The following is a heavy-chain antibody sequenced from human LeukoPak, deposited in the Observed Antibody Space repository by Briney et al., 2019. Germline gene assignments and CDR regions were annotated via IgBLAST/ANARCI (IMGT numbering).Heavy chain of an antibody. Sequence: SETLSLTCTVSGGSISSYYWSWIRQPPGKGLEWIGYIYYSGSTNYNPSLKSRVTISVDTSKNQFSLKLSSVTAADTAVYYCAREDCGGDCYWPRDAFDIWGQGTMVTVSS. CDR1: GGSISSYY. J-gene: IGHJ3*02. CDR2: IYYSGST. D-gene: IGHD2-21*02. V-gene: IGHV4-59*01. CDR3: AREDCGGDCYWPRDAFDI.